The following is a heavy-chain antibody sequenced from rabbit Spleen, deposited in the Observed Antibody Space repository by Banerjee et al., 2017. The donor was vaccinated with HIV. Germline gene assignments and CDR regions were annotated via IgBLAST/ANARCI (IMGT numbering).Heavy chain of an antibody. CDR2: FDIGSSGFT. CDR1: GVSFSGSSY. CDR3: ARDTSSSFSSYGMDL. J-gene: IGHJ6*01. D-gene: IGHD1-1*01. V-gene: IGHV1S40*01. Sequence: QSLEESGGDLVKPGASLTLTCTASGVSFSGSSYMCWVRQAPGKGLEWIACFDIGSSGFTYFATWAKGRFTCSKTSSTTVTLQMTRLTAADTATYFCARDTSSSFSSYGMDLWGPGTLVTVS.